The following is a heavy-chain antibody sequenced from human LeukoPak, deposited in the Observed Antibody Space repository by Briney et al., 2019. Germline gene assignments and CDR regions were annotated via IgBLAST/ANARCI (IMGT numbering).Heavy chain of an antibody. J-gene: IGHJ4*02. Sequence: ASVKVSCKASGYTITDYYIHWVRQAPGQGLEWMGWINPNSGGTNYAQKFQGRVTMTSDTSISTAYMELSRLRSDDTALYYCTRGSYYDSSGYSGVRLFDYWGQGTPVTVPS. CDR3: TRGSYYDSSGYSGVRLFDY. CDR2: INPNSGGT. D-gene: IGHD3-22*01. CDR1: GYTITDYY. V-gene: IGHV1-2*02.